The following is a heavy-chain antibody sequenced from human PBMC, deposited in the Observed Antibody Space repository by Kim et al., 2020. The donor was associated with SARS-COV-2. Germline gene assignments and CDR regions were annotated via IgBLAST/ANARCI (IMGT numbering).Heavy chain of an antibody. V-gene: IGHV5-51*01. Sequence: GESLKISCKGSGYSFTSYWIGWVRQMPGKGLEWMGIIYPGDSDTRYSPSFQGQVTISADKSISTAYLQWSSLKASATAMYYCARHPSVAGDYYYYGMDVWGQGTTVTVSS. CDR2: IYPGDSDT. D-gene: IGHD6-19*01. CDR3: ARHPSVAGDYYYYGMDV. J-gene: IGHJ6*02. CDR1: GYSFTSYW.